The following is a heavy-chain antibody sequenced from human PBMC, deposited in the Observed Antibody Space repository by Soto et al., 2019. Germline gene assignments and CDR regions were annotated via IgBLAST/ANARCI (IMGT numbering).Heavy chain of an antibody. CDR1: GVSISSGGYS. Sequence: QLQLQESGSGLVKPSQTLSLTCAVSGVSISSGGYSWSWIRQPPGKGLEWIGYIYHRGSTYYNPSLKSRVTIPVEMPKNQFSLKLSSVTAAATAVYYGARGLNTAAALDYWGQGNLVTVSS. CDR2: IYHRGST. CDR3: ARGLNTAAALDY. V-gene: IGHV4-30-2*01. D-gene: IGHD3-22*01. J-gene: IGHJ4*02.